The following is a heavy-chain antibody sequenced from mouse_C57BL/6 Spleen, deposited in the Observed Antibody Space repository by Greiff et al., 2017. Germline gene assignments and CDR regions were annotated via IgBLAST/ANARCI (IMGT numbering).Heavy chain of an antibody. J-gene: IGHJ2*01. CDR3: ARSPFYYYGSSSLDY. V-gene: IGHV1-72*01. CDR1: GYTFTSYW. D-gene: IGHD1-1*01. CDR2: IDPNSGGT. Sequence: QVQLQQPGAELVKPGASVKLSCKASGYTFTSYWMHWVKQRPGRGLAWTGRIDPNSGGTKYNEKFKSKATLTVDKPSSTAYRQLSSLTSEDSAVDYCARSPFYYYGSSSLDYWGQGTTLTVAS.